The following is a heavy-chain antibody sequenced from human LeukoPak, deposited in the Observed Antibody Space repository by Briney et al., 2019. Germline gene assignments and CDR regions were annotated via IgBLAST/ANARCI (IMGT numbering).Heavy chain of an antibody. V-gene: IGHV4-59*08. D-gene: IGHD6-13*01. CDR1: GGSISSYY. CDR3: ARGSSWSYYFDY. CDR2: IYYSGST. Sequence: SETLSLTCTVSGGSISSYYWSWIRQPPGKGLEWIGYIYYSGSTNYNPSLKSRVTISVNTSKNQFSLKVSSVTAADTAVYYCARGSSWSYYFDYWGQGTLVTVSS. J-gene: IGHJ4*02.